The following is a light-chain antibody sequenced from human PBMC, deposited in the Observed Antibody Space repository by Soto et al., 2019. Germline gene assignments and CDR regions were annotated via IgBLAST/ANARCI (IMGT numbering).Light chain of an antibody. V-gene: IGKV3-11*01. CDR2: DAS. CDR3: QQRSNWPVT. CDR1: QSVSSY. Sequence: ENVLTQSPATLSLNPGERATLSCRASQSVSSYLAWYQQKPGQAPRLLIYDASNRATGIPARFSGSGSGTDFTLTISSLEPEDFAVYYCQQRSNWPVTFGPGTKV. J-gene: IGKJ3*01.